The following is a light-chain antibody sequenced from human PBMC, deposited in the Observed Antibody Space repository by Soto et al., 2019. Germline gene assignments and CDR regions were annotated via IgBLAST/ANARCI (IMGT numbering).Light chain of an antibody. V-gene: IGLV2-14*01. CDR2: DVS. CDR1: SNDVGGYNY. CDR3: SSYTSSSTSYV. Sequence: QSALNQPASVSGSPGQSITISCPGTSNDVGGYNYVSWYQQHPGKAPKLMIYDVSNRPSGVSNRFSGSKSGNTASLTISGLQAEDEADYYCSSYTSSSTSYVFGTGTKVTVL. J-gene: IGLJ1*01.